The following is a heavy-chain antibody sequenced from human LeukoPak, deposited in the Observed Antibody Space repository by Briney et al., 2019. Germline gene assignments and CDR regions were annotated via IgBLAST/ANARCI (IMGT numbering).Heavy chain of an antibody. Sequence: ASVKVSCKASGYTFTSYGISWVRQAPGQGLEWMGWISAYNGNTNYAQKLQGRVTMTTDTSTSTAYMELRSLRSDDTAVYYCARDLEAAAECPFDYWGQGTLVTVSS. CDR1: GYTFTSYG. CDR3: ARDLEAAAECPFDY. CDR2: ISAYNGNT. V-gene: IGHV1-18*01. D-gene: IGHD6-13*01. J-gene: IGHJ4*02.